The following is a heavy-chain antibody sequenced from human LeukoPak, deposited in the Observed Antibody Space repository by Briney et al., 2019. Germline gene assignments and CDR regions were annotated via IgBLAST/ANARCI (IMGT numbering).Heavy chain of an antibody. D-gene: IGHD3-10*01. V-gene: IGHV1-46*01. CDR2: INSRTGTI. Sequence: ASVKVSCKASGYSFTDYYMHWVRQAPGLGLEWMGIINSRTGTISYAQKFQSRVAMTRDTSTSTVYMELSSLRSEDTAVYYCARRSDVSGKLDYWGQGTLVTVSS. CDR1: GYSFTDYY. J-gene: IGHJ4*02. CDR3: ARRSDVSGKLDY.